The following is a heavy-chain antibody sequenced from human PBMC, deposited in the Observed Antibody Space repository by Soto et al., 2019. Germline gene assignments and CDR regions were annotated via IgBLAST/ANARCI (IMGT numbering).Heavy chain of an antibody. CDR1: GGSISSGGYY. D-gene: IGHD2-15*01. CDR2: IYYSGST. J-gene: IGHJ5*02. V-gene: IGHV4-31*03. Sequence: SETLSLTCTVSGGSISSGGYYWSWIRQHPGKGLEWIGYIYYSGSTYYNPSLKSRVTISVDTSKNQFSLKLSSVTAADTAVYYCARVVVVAATRLSWFDPWGQGTLVTVSS. CDR3: ARVVVVAATRLSWFDP.